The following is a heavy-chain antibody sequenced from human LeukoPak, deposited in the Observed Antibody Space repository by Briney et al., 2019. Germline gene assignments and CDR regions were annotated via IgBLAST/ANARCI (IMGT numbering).Heavy chain of an antibody. V-gene: IGHV3-23*01. CDR3: ASTHRWYGDYPPRAGAFDI. D-gene: IGHD4-17*01. Sequence: PGGSLRLSCAASGFTFNTYSMNWVRQAPGKGLEWVSDINGSGGSTYYADSVKGRFTISRDNSKNTLYLQMNSLRAEDTAVYYCASTHRWYGDYPPRAGAFDIWGQGTMVTVSS. J-gene: IGHJ3*02. CDR2: INGSGGST. CDR1: GFTFNTYS.